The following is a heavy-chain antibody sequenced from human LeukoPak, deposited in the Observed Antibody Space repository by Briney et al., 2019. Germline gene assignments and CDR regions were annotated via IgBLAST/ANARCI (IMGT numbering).Heavy chain of an antibody. CDR1: GGSISSGGYY. J-gene: IGHJ4*02. Sequence: PSETLSLTCTVSGGSISSGGYYWSWIRQHPGKGLEWIGYIYYSGSTYYNPSLKSQVTISVDTSKNQFSLKLSSVTAADTAVYYCARDRGYSGGLVDYWGQGTLVTVSS. V-gene: IGHV4-31*01. CDR3: ARDRGYSGGLVDY. CDR2: IYYSGST. D-gene: IGHD5-18*01.